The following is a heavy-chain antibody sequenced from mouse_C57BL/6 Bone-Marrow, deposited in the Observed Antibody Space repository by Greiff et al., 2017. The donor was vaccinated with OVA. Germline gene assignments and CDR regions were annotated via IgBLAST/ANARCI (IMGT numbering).Heavy chain of an antibody. CDR2: IDPSDSYT. D-gene: IGHD3-2*02. J-gene: IGHJ3*01. CDR1: GYTFTSYW. V-gene: IGHV1-69*01. Sequence: QVQLQQSGAELVMPGASVKLSCKASGYTFTSYWMHWVKQRPGQGLEWIGEIDPSDSYTTYNQKFKGKSTLTVDKSSSTAYMQLSSRTSEDSAVYYCARSMRQLRPAWFAYWGQGTLVTVSA. CDR3: ARSMRQLRPAWFAY.